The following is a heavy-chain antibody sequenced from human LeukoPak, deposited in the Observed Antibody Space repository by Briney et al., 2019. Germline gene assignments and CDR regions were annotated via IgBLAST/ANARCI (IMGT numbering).Heavy chain of an antibody. J-gene: IGHJ4*02. Sequence: SVKVSCKASGGTFSSYAISWVRQAPGQGLEWMGGIIPIFGTANYAQKFQGRVTITADESTSTAYMELSSLRSEDTAVYNCARAPLLAAAGTRGFDYWGQGTLVTVSS. CDR1: GGTFSSYA. D-gene: IGHD6-13*01. CDR3: ARAPLLAAAGTRGFDY. CDR2: IIPIFGTA. V-gene: IGHV1-69*01.